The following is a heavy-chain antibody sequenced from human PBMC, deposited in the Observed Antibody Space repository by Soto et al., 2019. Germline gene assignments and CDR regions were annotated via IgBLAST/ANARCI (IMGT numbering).Heavy chain of an antibody. D-gene: IGHD2-2*02. CDR3: SRSNDSNKQYLHHGMDV. V-gene: IGHV1-8*02. J-gene: IGHJ6*02. CDR2: MNPNTGNT. Sequence: ASVKVSCKASGYTFNSYDINWVREATGQGLEWMGWMNPNTGNTDYAQKFHGRVTMTRNTSISTAYMELTSLRSEDTAVYYCSRSNDSNKQYLHHGMDVWGQGTTVTVSS. CDR1: GYTFNSYD.